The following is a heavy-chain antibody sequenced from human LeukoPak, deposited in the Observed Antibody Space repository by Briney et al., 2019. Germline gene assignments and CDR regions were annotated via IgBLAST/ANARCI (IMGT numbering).Heavy chain of an antibody. J-gene: IGHJ4*02. CDR2: IRSKAYGGTT. V-gene: IGHV3-49*03. CDR1: GFTFGNYA. D-gene: IGHD1-26*01. Sequence: PGGSLRLACTASGFTFGNYAMSWFRQAPGKGLEWVGFIRSKAYGGTTEYAASVKGRFTISRDDSKSIAYLQMNSLKTEDTAVYYCTFTKESIAGATGHFDYWGQGTLVTVSS. CDR3: TFTKESIAGATGHFDY.